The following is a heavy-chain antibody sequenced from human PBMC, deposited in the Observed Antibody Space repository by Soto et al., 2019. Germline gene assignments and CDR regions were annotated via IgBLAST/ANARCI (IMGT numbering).Heavy chain of an antibody. CDR1: GGSVSSGSYY. CDR3: ARVPMVVVPAAIMGDWFDP. CDR2: IYYSGST. Sequence: SETLSLTCTVSGGSVSSGSYYWSWIRQPPGKGLEWIGYIYYSGSTNYNPSLKSRVTISVDTSKNQFSLKLSSVTAADTAVYYCARVPMVVVPAAIMGDWFDPWGQGTLVTVSS. J-gene: IGHJ5*02. D-gene: IGHD2-2*01. V-gene: IGHV4-61*01.